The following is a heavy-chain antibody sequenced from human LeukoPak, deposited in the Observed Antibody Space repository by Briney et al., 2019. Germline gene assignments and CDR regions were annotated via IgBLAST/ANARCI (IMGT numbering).Heavy chain of an antibody. D-gene: IGHD1-26*01. V-gene: IGHV1-2*02. CDR2: INPNTGGT. CDR3: SSYPGVGFNY. Sequence: GASVKVSCKASGYSFTGYSLHWVRQAPGQGLEWMGWINPNTGGTNYAQKFQGRVTMTRDTSISTAYMELTRLRSDDTAVYYCSSYPGVGFNYWGQGTLITVSS. J-gene: IGHJ4*02. CDR1: GYSFTGYS.